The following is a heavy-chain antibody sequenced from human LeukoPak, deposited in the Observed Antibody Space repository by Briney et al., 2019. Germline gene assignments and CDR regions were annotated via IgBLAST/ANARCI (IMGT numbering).Heavy chain of an antibody. D-gene: IGHD6-19*01. Sequence: PSETLSLTCTVSGGSISSSSYYWRWIRQPPGKGLEWIGSIYYSGSTYYNPSLKSRVTISVDTSKNQFSLKLSSVTAADTAVYYCATLLNIIAVAGTGGTQNWFDPWGQGTLVTVSS. CDR2: IYYSGST. J-gene: IGHJ5*02. V-gene: IGHV4-39*01. CDR1: GGSISSSSYY. CDR3: ATLLNIIAVAGTGGTQNWFDP.